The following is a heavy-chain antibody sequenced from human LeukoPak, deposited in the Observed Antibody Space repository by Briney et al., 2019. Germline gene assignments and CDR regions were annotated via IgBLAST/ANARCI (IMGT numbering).Heavy chain of an antibody. D-gene: IGHD6-13*01. Sequence: GGSLRLSCAASGFTFSSYGMHWVRQAPGKGLEWVAVISYDGSNRYYADSVKGRFTISRDNSKNTLYLQMNSLRAEDTAVYYCAKDHGGIAIWGQGTMVTVSS. CDR3: AKDHGGIAI. CDR2: ISYDGSNR. V-gene: IGHV3-30*18. J-gene: IGHJ3*02. CDR1: GFTFSSYG.